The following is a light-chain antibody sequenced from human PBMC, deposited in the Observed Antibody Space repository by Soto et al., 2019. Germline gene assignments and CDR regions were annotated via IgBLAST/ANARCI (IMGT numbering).Light chain of an antibody. Sequence: EIVMTQSPATLSVSPGERATLSCRASQSVSSNLAWYQQKPGQAPRLLIYRASNRATGIPARFSGSGSGTEFTLTISRLQSEDFAIYYCQKYNNRPPWTFGQGTKVDI. CDR3: QKYNNRPPWT. J-gene: IGKJ1*01. V-gene: IGKV3-15*01. CDR2: RAS. CDR1: QSVSSN.